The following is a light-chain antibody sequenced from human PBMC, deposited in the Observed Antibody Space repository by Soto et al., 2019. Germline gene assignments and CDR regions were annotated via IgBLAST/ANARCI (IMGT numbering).Light chain of an antibody. Sequence: QLTQNTSTLSASVGESESVTCRASHNIRSRLAWYQQKPGKAPKLLIYDASSLESGVPQRFSGSGSGTEFTLTISSLPTDDFSTYYCQQYHSYWTFGQGTKVDI. V-gene: IGKV1-5*01. J-gene: IGKJ1*01. CDR2: DAS. CDR1: HNIRSR. CDR3: QQYHSYWT.